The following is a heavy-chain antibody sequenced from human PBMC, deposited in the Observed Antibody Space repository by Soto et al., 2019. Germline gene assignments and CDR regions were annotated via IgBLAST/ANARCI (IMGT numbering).Heavy chain of an antibody. CDR3: ARDRSSSWPYYYDGMDV. D-gene: IGHD6-13*01. CDR2: ISYDGGNK. Sequence: QVQLVESGGGVVQPGRSLRLSCAASGFTFSSYAMHWVRQAPGKGLEWVAVISYDGGNKNYADSVKGRFTISRDNTKNTLYLQMNSLRAEDTAVYYCARDRSSSWPYYYDGMDVWGQGTTVTVSS. CDR1: GFTFSSYA. V-gene: IGHV3-30-3*01. J-gene: IGHJ6*02.